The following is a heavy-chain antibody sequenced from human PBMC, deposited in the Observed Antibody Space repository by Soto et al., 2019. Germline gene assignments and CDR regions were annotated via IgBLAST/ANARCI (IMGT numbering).Heavy chain of an antibody. CDR1: GFTFDDYA. V-gene: IGHV3-23*01. Sequence: GGSLRLSCAASGFTFDDYAMHWVRQAPGKGLEWVSGISGSGGSTYYADSVKGRFTISRDNSKNTLYLQMNSLRAEDTAVYYCAKDQARGGTTAWGQGTLVTVSS. J-gene: IGHJ5*02. CDR2: ISGSGGST. CDR3: AKDQARGGTTA. D-gene: IGHD3-16*01.